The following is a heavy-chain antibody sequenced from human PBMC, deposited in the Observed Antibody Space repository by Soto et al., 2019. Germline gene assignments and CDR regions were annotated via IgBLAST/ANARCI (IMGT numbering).Heavy chain of an antibody. J-gene: IGHJ4*02. Sequence: PGGSLRLSCAASGFTFSNYAMNWVRQAPGKGLEWVSTISGSGGSTDYADSVKGRFTISRDNSKNTLYLQMNSLRAEDTALYYCAKVTYSSGSYYFDYWGQGALVTVSS. CDR3: AKVTYSSGSYYFDY. CDR2: ISGSGGST. D-gene: IGHD6-19*01. CDR1: GFTFSNYA. V-gene: IGHV3-23*01.